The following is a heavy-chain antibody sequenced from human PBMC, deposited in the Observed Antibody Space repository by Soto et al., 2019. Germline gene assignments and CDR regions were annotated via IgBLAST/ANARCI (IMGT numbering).Heavy chain of an antibody. CDR1: GGSISSGGYY. Sequence: PSETLSLTCTASGGSISSGGYYWSWIRQHPGKGLEWIGYIYYSGSTYYNPSLKSRVTISVDTSKNQFSLKLSSVTAADTAVYYCARDLPQVVAAPSGMDVWGQGTTVTVSS. V-gene: IGHV4-31*03. CDR2: IYYSGST. D-gene: IGHD2-15*01. J-gene: IGHJ6*02. CDR3: ARDLPQVVAAPSGMDV.